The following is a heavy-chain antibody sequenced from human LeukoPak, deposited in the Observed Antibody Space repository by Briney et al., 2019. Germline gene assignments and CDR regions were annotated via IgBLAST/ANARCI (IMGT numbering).Heavy chain of an antibody. Sequence: SVKVSCKASGYTFTCYYMHWVRQAPGQGLEWMGRINPNSGGTNYAQKFQGRVTMTRDTSISTAYMELSRLRSGDTAVYYCARDRRITGTTSNWFDPWGQGTLVTVSS. D-gene: IGHD1-7*01. J-gene: IGHJ5*02. CDR2: INPNSGGT. CDR1: GYTFTCYY. CDR3: ARDRRITGTTSNWFDP. V-gene: IGHV1-2*06.